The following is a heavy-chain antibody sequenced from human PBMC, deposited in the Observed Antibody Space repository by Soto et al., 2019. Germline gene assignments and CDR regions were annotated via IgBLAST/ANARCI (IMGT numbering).Heavy chain of an antibody. D-gene: IGHD3-10*01. V-gene: IGHV4-34*01. CDR3: ARDVGWFGESYYYYYGMDV. J-gene: IGHJ6*02. CDR1: GGSFSGYY. Sequence: SETLSLTCAVYGGSFSGYYWTWIRQPPWTGLEWIGEINHSGSTNYNPSLKSRVTISVDTSKNQFSLKLSSVTAADTAVYYCARDVGWFGESYYYYYGMDVWGQGTTVTAP. CDR2: INHSGST.